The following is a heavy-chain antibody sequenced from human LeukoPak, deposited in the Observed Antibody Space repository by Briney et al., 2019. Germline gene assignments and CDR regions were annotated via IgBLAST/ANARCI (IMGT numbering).Heavy chain of an antibody. D-gene: IGHD2-21*01. J-gene: IGHJ4*02. V-gene: IGHV4-34*01. CDR1: GASFSTYY. Sequence: SETLSLTCAVYGASFSTYYWSWSRQPPGKRLEWIGEINHSGGTNYNPSLKSRVTISVDTSKNQFSLKLSSVTATDTAVYYCARHCGPWGQGTLVTVSS. CDR2: INHSGGT. CDR3: ARHCGP.